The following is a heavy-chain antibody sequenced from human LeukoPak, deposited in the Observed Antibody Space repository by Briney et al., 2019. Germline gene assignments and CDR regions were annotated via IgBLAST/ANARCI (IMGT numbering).Heavy chain of an antibody. Sequence: PGGSLRLSCAASGFTFSTYWMSWVRQAPGKGLEWVANIKQDGSEKYYVDSVKGRFTISRDNAKNSLYLQMNSLRAEDTAVYYCAREGLLWFGELGGYWGQGTLVTVSS. CDR3: AREGLLWFGELGGY. D-gene: IGHD3-10*01. CDR1: GFTFSTYW. CDR2: IKQDGSEK. V-gene: IGHV3-7*01. J-gene: IGHJ4*02.